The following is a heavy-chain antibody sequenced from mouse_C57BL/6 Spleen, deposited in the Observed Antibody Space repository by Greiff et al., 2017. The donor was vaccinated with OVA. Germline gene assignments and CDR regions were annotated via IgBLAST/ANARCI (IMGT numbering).Heavy chain of an antibody. CDR3: ARGNYDRGAWFAY. D-gene: IGHD2-4*01. CDR1: GYTFTDYY. V-gene: IGHV1-26*01. Sequence: VQLQQSGPELVKPGASVKISCKASGYTFTDYYMNWVKQSHGKSLEWIGDINPNNGGTSYNQKFKGKATLTVDKSSSTAYMELRSLTSEDSAVYYCARGNYDRGAWFAYWGQGTLVTVSA. J-gene: IGHJ3*01. CDR2: INPNNGGT.